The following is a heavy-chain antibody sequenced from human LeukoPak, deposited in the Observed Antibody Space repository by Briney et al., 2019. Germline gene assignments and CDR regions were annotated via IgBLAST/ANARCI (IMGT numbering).Heavy chain of an antibody. CDR2: IIPIFGTA. V-gene: IGHV1-69*05. D-gene: IGHD2-2*02. CDR1: GGTFSSYA. CDR3: ASKSARYCSSTSCYTDYYYYMDV. Sequence: SVKVTCKASGGTFSSYAISWESQAPGQGLEWMGGIIPIFGTANYAQKFQGRVTITKDEYTSTAYMELSSLRSEDTAVYYCASKSARYCSSTSCYTDYYYYMDVWGKGTTVTVSS. J-gene: IGHJ6*03.